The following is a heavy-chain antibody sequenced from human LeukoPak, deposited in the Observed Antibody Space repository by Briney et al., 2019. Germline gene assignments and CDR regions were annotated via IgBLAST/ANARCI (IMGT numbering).Heavy chain of an antibody. D-gene: IGHD3-22*01. CDR1: GFTFRTHS. J-gene: IGHJ4*02. CDR2: ISDRSATI. V-gene: IGHV3-48*02. CDR3: VPIITALLDY. Sequence: PGGSLRLSCAVSGFTFRTHSMTWVRQAPGKGLEWVSYISDRSATIYYADSVKGRSTISRDNAKNSLYLQMNSLRDEDTAVYYCVPIITALLDYWGQGTLVTVSS.